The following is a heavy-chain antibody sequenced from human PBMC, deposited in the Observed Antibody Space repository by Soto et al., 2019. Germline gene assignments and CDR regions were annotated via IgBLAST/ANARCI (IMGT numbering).Heavy chain of an antibody. V-gene: IGHV4-59*08. Sequence: SETLSLTCTVSGGSISSYYWSWIRLPPGKGLEWIGYIYFRGSTNYNPSLKSRVTISVDTSKNQFSLKLSSVTAADTAVYYCASHMVRGVPFGYWGQGTLVTVSS. CDR3: ASHMVRGVPFGY. D-gene: IGHD3-10*01. J-gene: IGHJ4*02. CDR1: GGSISSYY. CDR2: IYFRGST.